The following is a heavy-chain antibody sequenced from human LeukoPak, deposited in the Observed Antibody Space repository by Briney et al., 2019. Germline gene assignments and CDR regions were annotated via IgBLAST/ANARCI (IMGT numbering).Heavy chain of an antibody. CDR1: GGSMSAYY. V-gene: IGHV4-59*08. D-gene: IGHD6-6*01. CDR3: ATIAGSSSY. Sequence: KSSETLSLTCTVSGGSMSAYYWTWFRQPPGVGLEWIGYIYYSGSTNYNPSLKSRLTISVDTSKNQFSLRLSSVTAADTAVYYCATIAGSSSYWGQGTLVTVSS. CDR2: IYYSGST. J-gene: IGHJ4*02.